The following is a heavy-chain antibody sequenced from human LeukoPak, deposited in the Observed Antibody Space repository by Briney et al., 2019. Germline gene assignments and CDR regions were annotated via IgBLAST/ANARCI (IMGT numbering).Heavy chain of an antibody. CDR3: VRGLRYTSLGGDYF. Sequence: SGGSLRLSCAVSGFTFSSSDVKWVRQAPGKGLEWVSFISSSRSTINYADSVNGRFTISRDNAKNSLYLQMNSLRAEDTAVYYCVRGLRYTSLGGDYFWGQGTLVTVSS. CDR2: ISSSRSTI. J-gene: IGHJ4*02. D-gene: IGHD2-2*02. V-gene: IGHV3-48*03. CDR1: GFTFSSSD.